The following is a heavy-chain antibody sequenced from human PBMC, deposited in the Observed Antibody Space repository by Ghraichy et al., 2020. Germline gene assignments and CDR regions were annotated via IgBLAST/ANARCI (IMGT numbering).Heavy chain of an antibody. D-gene: IGHD3-10*01. CDR3: ARVFYYGSGSYYPPYYYGMDV. CDR1: GFTFSSYW. CDR2: IKQDGSEK. J-gene: IGHJ6*02. Sequence: GESLNISCAASGFTFSSYWMSWVRQAPGKGLEWVANIKQDGSEKYYVDSVKGRFTISRDNAKNSLYLQMNSLRAEDTAVYYCARVFYYGSGSYYPPYYYGMDVWGQGTTVTVSS. V-gene: IGHV3-7*01.